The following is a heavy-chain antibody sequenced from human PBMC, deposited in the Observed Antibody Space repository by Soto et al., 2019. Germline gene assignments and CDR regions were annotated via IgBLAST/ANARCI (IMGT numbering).Heavy chain of an antibody. V-gene: IGHV4-31*03. CDR1: GDSINNGDCY. CDR2: IYYSGTK. CDR3: AGEKVDDSGDYNAFDI. D-gene: IGHD4-17*01. Sequence: QVQLQESGPGLVKPSQTLSLTCTVSGDSINNGDCYWSWLRQLPGKGLEWIGYIYYSGTKYYNPSRKSGVSMSVDTFKNQFSLNLTSVTAADTAVYYCAGEKVDDSGDYNAFDIWGQGTVVTVSS. J-gene: IGHJ3*02.